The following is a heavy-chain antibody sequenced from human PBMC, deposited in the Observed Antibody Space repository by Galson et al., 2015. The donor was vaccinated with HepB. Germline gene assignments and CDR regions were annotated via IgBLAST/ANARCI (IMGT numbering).Heavy chain of an antibody. Sequence: SLRLSCAASGFTFSSYAMHWVRQAPGKGLEYVSAISSNGGSTYYADSVKGRFTISRDNSKNTLYLQMSSLRAEDTAVYYCVKASYGSGCYGYWGQGTLVTVSS. D-gene: IGHD3-10*01. J-gene: IGHJ4*02. CDR3: VKASYGSGCYGY. V-gene: IGHV3-64D*06. CDR1: GFTFSSYA. CDR2: ISSNGGST.